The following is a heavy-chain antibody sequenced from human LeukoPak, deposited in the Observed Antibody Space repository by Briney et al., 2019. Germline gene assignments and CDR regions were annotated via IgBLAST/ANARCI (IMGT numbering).Heavy chain of an antibody. J-gene: IGHJ6*02. CDR2: INPNSGGT. V-gene: IGHV1-2*02. Sequence: GASVKVSCKASGYTFTGYYMHWVRQAPGQGLEWMGWINPNSGGTNYAQKFQGRVTMTRDTSISTAYMELSRLRSDDTAVYYCARLAPPHCSSTSCLYYGMAVWGQATTVTVSS. CDR3: ARLAPPHCSSTSCLYYGMAV. D-gene: IGHD2-2*01. CDR1: GYTFTGYY.